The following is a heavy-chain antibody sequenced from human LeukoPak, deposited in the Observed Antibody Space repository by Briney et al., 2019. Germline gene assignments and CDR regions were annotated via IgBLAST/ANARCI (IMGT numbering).Heavy chain of an antibody. D-gene: IGHD3-3*01. CDR3: ARDSRFLEWLYPFDY. Sequence: GGSLRLSCAASGFTFSSYSMSWVRQAPGRGPEWVSSISSSSSYIYYADSVKGRFTISRDNAKNSLYLQMNSLRAEDTAVYYCARDSRFLEWLYPFDYWGQGTLVTVSS. V-gene: IGHV3-21*01. J-gene: IGHJ4*02. CDR1: GFTFSSYS. CDR2: ISSSSSYI.